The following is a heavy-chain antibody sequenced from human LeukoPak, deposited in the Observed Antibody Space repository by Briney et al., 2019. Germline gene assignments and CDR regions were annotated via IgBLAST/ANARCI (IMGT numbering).Heavy chain of an antibody. V-gene: IGHV3-48*01. D-gene: IGHD6-19*01. CDR1: GFTFSSYS. CDR2: ISSSSSTI. J-gene: IGHJ4*02. Sequence: GGSLRLSCAASGFTFSSYSMNWVRQAPGKGLEWVSYISSSSSTIYYADSVKGRFTISRDNAKNSLYLQMNSLRAEDTAVYYCVKDTSIAVAGTFDYWGQGTLVTVSS. CDR3: VKDTSIAVAGTFDY.